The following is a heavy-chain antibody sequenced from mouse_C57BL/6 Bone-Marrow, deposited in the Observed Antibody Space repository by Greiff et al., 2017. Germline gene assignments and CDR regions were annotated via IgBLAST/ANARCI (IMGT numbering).Heavy chain of an antibody. V-gene: IGHV14-3*01. D-gene: IGHD2-1*01. CDR1: GFNIKNTY. CDR3: ARNYGNHGGFAY. J-gene: IGHJ3*01. Sequence: EVKLMESVAELVRPGASVKLSCTASGFNIKNTYMHWVKQRPEQGLEWIGRIDPANGNTKYAPKFQGKATITADTSSNTAYLQLSSLTSEDPAIYYCARNYGNHGGFAYWGQGTRITVSA. CDR2: IDPANGNT.